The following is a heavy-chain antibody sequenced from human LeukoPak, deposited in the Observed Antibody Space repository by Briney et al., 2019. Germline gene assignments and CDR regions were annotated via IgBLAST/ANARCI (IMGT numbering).Heavy chain of an antibody. V-gene: IGHV3-23*01. CDR1: GGSFSGYY. D-gene: IGHD5-18*01. CDR2: ISGSGGST. Sequence: ETLSLTCAVYGGSFSGYYWSWVRQAPGKGLEWVSAISGSGGSTYYADSVKGRFTISRDNSKNTLYLQMNSLRAEDTAVYYCAKDRYSYGYSDYWGQGTLVTVSS. CDR3: AKDRYSYGYSDY. J-gene: IGHJ4*02.